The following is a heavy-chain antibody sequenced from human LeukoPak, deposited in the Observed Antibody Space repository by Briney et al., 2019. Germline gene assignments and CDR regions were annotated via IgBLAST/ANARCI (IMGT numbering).Heavy chain of an antibody. D-gene: IGHD3-9*01. CDR2: ISSTGSYI. CDR3: AREMDDILTGYGLDY. V-gene: IGHV3-21*01. J-gene: IGHJ4*02. Sequence: GGSLRLSCAASGFTFSSYWMHWVRQAPGKGLEWVSSISSTGSYIFYADSVKGRFTISRDNAKNSLYLQMNSLRAEDTAVYYCAREMDDILTGYGLDYWGQGTLVTVSS. CDR1: GFTFSSYW.